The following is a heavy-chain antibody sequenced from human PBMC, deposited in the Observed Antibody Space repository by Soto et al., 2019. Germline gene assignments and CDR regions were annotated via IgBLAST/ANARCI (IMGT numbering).Heavy chain of an antibody. J-gene: IGHJ5*02. CDR1: GGSISSAAYY. CDR3: ARGIYCSSRRCLYP. CDR2: ISHSGST. Sequence: SETLSLTCTVSGGSISSAAYYWSWIRQHPGKGLEWIGYISHSGSTYYNPSLKSRVIISVDTSKNQFSLSLTSVTAADTAVYYCARGIYCSSRRCLYPWGQGTLVTVSS. V-gene: IGHV4-31*03. D-gene: IGHD2-2*01.